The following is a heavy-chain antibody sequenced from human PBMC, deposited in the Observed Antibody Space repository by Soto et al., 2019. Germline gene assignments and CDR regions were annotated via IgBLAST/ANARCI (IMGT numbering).Heavy chain of an antibody. CDR2: ISWNSGSI. CDR1: GFTFGDYA. Sequence: GGSLRLSCAASGFTFGDYAMHWVRLAPGKGLEWVSGISWNSGSIGYADSVKGRFTISRDNAKNSLYLQMNSLRAEDAALYYCAKGAFTEQLGPVDYWGQGTLVTVSS. J-gene: IGHJ4*02. CDR3: AKGAFTEQLGPVDY. V-gene: IGHV3-9*01. D-gene: IGHD6-6*01.